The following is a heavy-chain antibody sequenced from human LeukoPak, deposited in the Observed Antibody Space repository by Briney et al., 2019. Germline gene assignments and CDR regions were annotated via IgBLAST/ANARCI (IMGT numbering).Heavy chain of an antibody. CDR3: AREGYCSGGTCSNWFDP. Sequence: PSETLSLTCTVSGVSISSYYWSWIRQPPGKGLEWIGYIFYTGSTNYNPSLKSRVTISVDTSKNQFSLRLTSVTAADTAVYYCAREGYCSGGTCSNWFDPWGQGTLVTVSS. CDR2: IFYTGST. V-gene: IGHV4-59*01. J-gene: IGHJ5*02. CDR1: GVSISSYY. D-gene: IGHD2-15*01.